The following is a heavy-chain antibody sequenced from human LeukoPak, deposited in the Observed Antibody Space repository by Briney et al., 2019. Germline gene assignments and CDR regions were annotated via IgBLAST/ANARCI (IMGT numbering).Heavy chain of an antibody. D-gene: IGHD2-15*01. CDR3: ATYCSGGSCYLGHYYYGMDV. V-gene: IGHV1-2*02. Sequence: ASVKVSCKASGYTFTGYYMHWVRQAPGQGLEWMGWINPNSGGTNYAQKFQGRVTMTRDTSISTAYMELSKLRSDDTAVYYCATYCSGGSCYLGHYYYGMDVWGQGTTVTVSS. CDR2: INPNSGGT. J-gene: IGHJ6*02. CDR1: GYTFTGYY.